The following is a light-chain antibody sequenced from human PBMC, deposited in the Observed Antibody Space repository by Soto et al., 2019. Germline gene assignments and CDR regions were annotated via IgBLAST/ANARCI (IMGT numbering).Light chain of an antibody. Sequence: QSVLTQSPSASASLGASVKLTCTLSSGHSSYAIAWHQQQPEEGPRYLMKLNSDGSHSKGDGIPDRFSGSSSGAERYLTISSLQSEDEADYYCQTWGTGTLWVFGGGTQLTVL. CDR3: QTWGTGTLWV. CDR1: SGHSSYA. V-gene: IGLV4-69*01. CDR2: LNSDGSH. J-gene: IGLJ3*02.